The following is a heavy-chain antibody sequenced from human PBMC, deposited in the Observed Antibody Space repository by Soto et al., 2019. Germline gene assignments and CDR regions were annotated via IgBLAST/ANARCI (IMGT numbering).Heavy chain of an antibody. CDR3: ARDIRAGAFDI. CDR2: ISAYNGNT. D-gene: IGHD3-16*01. J-gene: IGHJ3*02. V-gene: IGHV1-18*01. CDR1: ADTFTSYG. Sequence: AASVKVSCRASADTFTSYGIIWVRQAPGQGLEWMGWISAYNGNTNYAQKLQGRVTMTTDTSTSTAYMELRSLRSDDTAVYYCARDIRAGAFDIWGQGTMVTVSS.